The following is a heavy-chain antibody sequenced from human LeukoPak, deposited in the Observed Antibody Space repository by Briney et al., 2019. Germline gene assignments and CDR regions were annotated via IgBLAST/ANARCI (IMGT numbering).Heavy chain of an antibody. D-gene: IGHD2-2*01. CDR2: INRDGSST. V-gene: IGHV3-74*01. CDR1: GFTFSSYL. Sequence: PGGSLRLSCAASGFTFSSYLMHWVRQAPGKGLVWVSRINRDGSSTSYAASVKGRFTLSRDHSKSTLYLQMHSLRAEDTAVYYCASGKKVGSSSDYWGQGTLGTVST. J-gene: IGHJ4*02. CDR3: ASGKKVGSSSDY.